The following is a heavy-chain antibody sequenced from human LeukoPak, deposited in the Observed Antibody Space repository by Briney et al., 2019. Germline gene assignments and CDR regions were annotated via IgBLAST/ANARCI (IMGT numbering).Heavy chain of an antibody. D-gene: IGHD3-10*01. J-gene: IGHJ6*02. CDR3: AKDFITMVRGAAGGGMDV. CDR2: ISGSGGST. CDR1: GFTFSSYA. Sequence: GGSLRLSCAASGFTFSSYAMSWVRQAPGKGLEWVSAISGSGGSTYYADSVKGRFTISRDNSKNTLYPQMNSLRAEDTAVYYCAKDFITMVRGAAGGGMDVWGQGTTVTVSS. V-gene: IGHV3-23*01.